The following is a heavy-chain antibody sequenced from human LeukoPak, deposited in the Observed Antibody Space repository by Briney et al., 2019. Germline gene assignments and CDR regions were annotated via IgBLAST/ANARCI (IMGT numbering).Heavy chain of an antibody. V-gene: IGHV1-18*01. CDR3: ARDFGYYDIFYWFDP. D-gene: IGHD3-9*01. Sequence: GASVKVSCKASGYTFTSYGISWVRQAPGQGLEWMGWISAYNGNTNYAQKLQGRVTMTTDTSTSTAYMELRSLRSDDTAVYYCARDFGYYDIFYWFDPWGQGTLVTVSS. CDR1: GYTFTSYG. J-gene: IGHJ5*02. CDR2: ISAYNGNT.